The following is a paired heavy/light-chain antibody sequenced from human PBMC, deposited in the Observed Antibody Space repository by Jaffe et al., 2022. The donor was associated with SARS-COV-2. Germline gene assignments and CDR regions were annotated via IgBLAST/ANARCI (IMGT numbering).Heavy chain of an antibody. CDR3: ASPLRLEEQLVAYYYGMDV. CDR1: GFTFSSYG. Sequence: QVQLVESGGGVVQPGRSLRLSCAASGFTFSSYGMHWVRQAPGKGLEWVAVISYDGSNKYYADSVKGRFTISRDNSKNTLYLQMNSLRAEDTAVYYCASPLRLEEQLVAYYYGMDVWGQGTTVTVSS. CDR2: ISYDGSNK. V-gene: IGHV3-30*03. D-gene: IGHD6-6*01. J-gene: IGHJ6*02.
Light chain of an antibody. CDR2: DTS. J-gene: IGLJ3*02. CDR1: TGAVTSGHY. V-gene: IGLV7-46*01. CDR3: LLSYSGARLLWV. Sequence: QAVVTQEPSLTVSPGGTVTLTCGSSTGAVTSGHYPYWFQQKPGQAPRTLIYDTSNKHSWTPARFSGSLLGGKAALTLSGAQPEDEAEYYCLLSYSGARLLWVFGGGTKLTVL.